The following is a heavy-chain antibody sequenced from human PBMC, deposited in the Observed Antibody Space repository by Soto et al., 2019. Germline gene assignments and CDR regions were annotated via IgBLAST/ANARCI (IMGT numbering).Heavy chain of an antibody. D-gene: IGHD6-6*01. CDR1: GGSISSYY. CDR3: ARVGIAAPWPHNWFDP. J-gene: IGHJ5*02. Sequence: LSLTCTVSGGSISSYYWSWIRQPPGKGLEWIGYIYYSGSTNYNPSLKSRVTISVDTSKNQFSLKLSSVTAADTAVYYCARVGIAAPWPHNWFDPWGQGTLVTVSS. V-gene: IGHV4-59*01. CDR2: IYYSGST.